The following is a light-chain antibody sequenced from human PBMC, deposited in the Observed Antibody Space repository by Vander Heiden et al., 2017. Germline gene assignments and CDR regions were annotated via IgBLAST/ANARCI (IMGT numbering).Light chain of an antibody. J-gene: IGKJ2*02. CDR1: QGISSY. CDR2: AAS. CDR3: QQYYSYPRT. Sequence: AIRMTQSPSSLSASTGDRVTITCRASQGISSYLAWYQQKPGKAPKLLIYAASTLQSGVPSRFSGSGSGTDFTLTISSLQSEDFATYYVQQYYSYPRTFGQGTKLEIK. V-gene: IGKV1-8*01.